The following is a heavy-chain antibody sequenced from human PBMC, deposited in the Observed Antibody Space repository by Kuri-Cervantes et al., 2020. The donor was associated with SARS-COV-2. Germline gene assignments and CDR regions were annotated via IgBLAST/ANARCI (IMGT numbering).Heavy chain of an antibody. CDR3: ATALSSIAANLN. CDR1: GNTLTELP. Sequence: ASVKVSCKVSGNTLTELPLHWVRQAPGKGLEWMGGFDPEQREIIYAQKFQGRVSMTEDTSTDTAYMELSSLRSEDTAVYYCATALSSIAANLNWGQGTLVTVSS. J-gene: IGHJ4*02. D-gene: IGHD6-13*01. V-gene: IGHV1-24*01. CDR2: FDPEQREI.